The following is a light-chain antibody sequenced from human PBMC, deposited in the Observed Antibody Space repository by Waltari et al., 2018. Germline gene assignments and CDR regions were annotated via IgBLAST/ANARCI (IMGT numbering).Light chain of an antibody. V-gene: IGLV2-11*01. CDR1: SNDVGGYHY. CDR3: CSYVVSNTYWV. CDR2: DIN. J-gene: IGLJ3*02. Sequence: QSALTQPRSVSGSPGQSATISCTGTSNDVGGYHYVSCYHKHPDKAPKLIIYDINKPPSVVPDRFSGSKSGNTASLTISGLQAEDDADYYCCSYVVSNTYWVVGGGTKLTVL.